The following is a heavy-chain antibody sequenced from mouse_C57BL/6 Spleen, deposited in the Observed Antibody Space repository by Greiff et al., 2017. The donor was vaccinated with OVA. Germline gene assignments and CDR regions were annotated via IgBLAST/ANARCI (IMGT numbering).Heavy chain of an antibody. CDR3: ARKITTVGDYFDY. J-gene: IGHJ2*01. D-gene: IGHD1-1*01. V-gene: IGHV1-82*01. CDR1: GYAFSSSW. Sequence: QVQLQQSGPELVKPGASVKISCKASGYAFSSSWMNWVKQRPGKGLEWIGRIYPGDGDTNYNGKFKGKATLTADKSSSTAYMQLSSLTSEDSAVYFCARKITTVGDYFDYWGQGTTLTVSS. CDR2: IYPGDGDT.